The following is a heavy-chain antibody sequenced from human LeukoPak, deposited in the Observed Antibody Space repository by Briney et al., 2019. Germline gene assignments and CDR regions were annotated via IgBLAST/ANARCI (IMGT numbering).Heavy chain of an antibody. J-gene: IGHJ4*02. CDR3: VAQGYNWNAYESLGYFDY. CDR1: GYTFTSYD. Sequence: ASVKVSCKASGYTFTSYDINWVRQATGQGLEWMGWMNPNSGNTGYAQKFQGRVTMTRNTSISTAYMELSSLRPEDTAVYYCVAQGYNWNAYESLGYFDYWGQGTLVTVSS. V-gene: IGHV1-8*01. D-gene: IGHD1-20*01. CDR2: MNPNSGNT.